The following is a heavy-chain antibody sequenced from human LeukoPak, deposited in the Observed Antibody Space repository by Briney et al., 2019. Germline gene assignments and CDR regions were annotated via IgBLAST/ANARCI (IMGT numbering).Heavy chain of an antibody. V-gene: IGHV3-21*01. Sequence: GGSLRLSCAASGFTFSSYSMNWVRQAPGKGLEWVSSISSSSSYIYYADSVKGRFTISRDNAKNSLYPQMNSLRAEDTAVYYCARSDTFGGIFDYWGQGTLVTVSS. CDR3: ARSDTFGGIFDY. J-gene: IGHJ4*02. D-gene: IGHD3-16*01. CDR2: ISSSSSYI. CDR1: GFTFSSYS.